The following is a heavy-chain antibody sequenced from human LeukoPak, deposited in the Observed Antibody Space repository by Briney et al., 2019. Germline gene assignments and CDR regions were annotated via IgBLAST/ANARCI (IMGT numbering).Heavy chain of an antibody. CDR3: ARGSYSNYVMRYYYYGMDV. Sequence: SETLSLTCTVSGGSISSGDYYWSWIRQPPGKGLEWIGEINHSGSTNYNPSLKSRVTISVDTSKNQFSLKLSSVTAADTAVYYCARGSYSNYVMRYYYYGMDVWGQGTTVTVSS. D-gene: IGHD4-11*01. V-gene: IGHV4-39*07. CDR2: INHSGST. J-gene: IGHJ6*02. CDR1: GGSISSGDYY.